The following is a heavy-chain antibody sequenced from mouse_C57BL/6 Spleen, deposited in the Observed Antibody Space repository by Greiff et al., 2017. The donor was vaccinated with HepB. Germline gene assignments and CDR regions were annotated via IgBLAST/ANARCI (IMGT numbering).Heavy chain of an antibody. V-gene: IGHV1-64*01. D-gene: IGHD2-3*01. CDR3: AISLYDGYGAMDY. CDR1: GYTFTSYW. CDR2: IHPNSGST. J-gene: IGHJ4*01. Sequence: QVQLQQPGAELVKPGASVKLSCKASGYTFTSYWMHWVKQRPGQGLEWIGMIHPNSGSTNYNEKFKSKATLTVDKSSSTAYMQLSSLTSEDSAVYYCAISLYDGYGAMDYWGQGTSVTVSS.